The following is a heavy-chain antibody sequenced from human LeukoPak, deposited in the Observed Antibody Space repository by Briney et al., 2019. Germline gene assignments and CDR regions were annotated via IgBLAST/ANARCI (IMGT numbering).Heavy chain of an antibody. CDR2: IYYSGST. V-gene: IGHV4-31*03. CDR1: GGSISSGNYF. J-gene: IGHJ4*02. CDR3: ATGHNYYFDY. D-gene: IGHD1-1*01. Sequence: SETLSLTCTVSGGSISSGNYFWNWIRQHPGKGLEWIGCIYYSGSTYYNPSLKSRVTISVDTSKSQFSLKLSSVTAADTAVYYCATGHNYYFDYWGQGTLVTVSS.